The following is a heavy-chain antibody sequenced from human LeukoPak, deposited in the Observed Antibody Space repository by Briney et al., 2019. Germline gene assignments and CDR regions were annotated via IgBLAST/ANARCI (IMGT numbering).Heavy chain of an antibody. D-gene: IGHD3/OR15-3a*01. V-gene: IGHV3-74*01. J-gene: IGHJ4*02. Sequence: GGSLRLFCAASGFTFSDYWMHWVRQAPGKGLVWVARVNGDGTSTTYADSVKGRFTISRDNAKNTLYLQMNSLRAEDTAVYYCGRAYLDYAGRDYWGQGTLVTVSS. CDR2: VNGDGTST. CDR1: GFTFSDYW. CDR3: GRAYLDYAGRDY.